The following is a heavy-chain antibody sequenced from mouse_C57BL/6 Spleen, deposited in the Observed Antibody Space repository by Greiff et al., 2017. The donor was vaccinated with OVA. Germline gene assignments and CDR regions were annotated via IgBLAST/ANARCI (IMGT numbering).Heavy chain of an antibody. V-gene: IGHV1-69*01. CDR3: ARDYGSSGFAY. D-gene: IGHD1-1*01. CDR1: GYTFTSYW. J-gene: IGHJ3*01. CDR2: IDPSGSST. Sequence: QVQLQQPGAELVMPGASVKLSCKASGYTFTSYWMHWVKQRPGQGLEWIGEIDPSGSSTNYNQKFKGQATLTVDKSSSTAYMQLSSLTSEDAAVYYCARDYGSSGFAYWGQGTLVTVSA.